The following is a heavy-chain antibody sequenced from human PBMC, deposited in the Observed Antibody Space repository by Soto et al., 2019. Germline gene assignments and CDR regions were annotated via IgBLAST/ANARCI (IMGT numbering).Heavy chain of an antibody. CDR3: ARAQRGDFGIGYGLAAFDI. CDR1: GYTFTGYY. V-gene: IGHV1-2*04. J-gene: IGHJ3*02. CDR2: INPNSGGT. Sequence: ASVKVSCKASGYTFTGYYMHWVRQAPGQGLEWMGWINPNSGGTNYAQKFQGWVTMTRDTSISTAYMELSRLRSDDTAVYYCARAQRGDFGIGYGLAAFDIWGQGTMVTVS. D-gene: IGHD3-3*01.